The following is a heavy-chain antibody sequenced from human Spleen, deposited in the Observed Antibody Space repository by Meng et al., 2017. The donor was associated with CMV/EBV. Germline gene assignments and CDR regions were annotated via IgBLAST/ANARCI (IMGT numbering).Heavy chain of an antibody. CDR3: AKDVRYCSSTSCYEAP. J-gene: IGHJ5*02. CDR2: IWYDGSNK. CDR1: GFTLSTYG. V-gene: IGHV3-30*02. Sequence: GESLKISCAASGFTLSTYGMHWVRQAPGKGLEWVAVIWYDGSNKFYADSVKGRFTISRDNSKNTLYLQMNSLRAEDTAVYYCAKDVRYCSSTSCYEAPWGQGTLVTVSS. D-gene: IGHD2-2*01.